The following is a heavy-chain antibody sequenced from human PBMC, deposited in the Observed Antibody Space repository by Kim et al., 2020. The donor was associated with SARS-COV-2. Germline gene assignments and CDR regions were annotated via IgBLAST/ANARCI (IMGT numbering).Heavy chain of an antibody. V-gene: IGHV3-7*01. CDR3: ARGGYSNFDF. D-gene: IGHD2-21*01. J-gene: IGHJ4*02. Sequence: YVESMKFLFTISRDNAKNALYLQMNSLRVEDTAVYYCARGGYSNFDFWGQGTLVTVSS.